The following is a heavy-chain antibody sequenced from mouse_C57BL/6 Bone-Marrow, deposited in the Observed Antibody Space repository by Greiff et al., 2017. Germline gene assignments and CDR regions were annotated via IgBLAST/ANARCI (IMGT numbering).Heavy chain of an antibody. J-gene: IGHJ2*01. CDR1: GYTFTDYE. Sequence: QVQLQQSGAELVRPGASVTLSCKASGYTFTDYEMHWVKQTPVHGLEWIGAIDPETGGTAYNQKFKGKAILTADKSSSTAYMELRSLTSEDSAVYYCTNYYGSSYPYYEDYWGQGTTLTVSS. V-gene: IGHV1-15*01. CDR3: TNYYGSSYPYYEDY. D-gene: IGHD1-1*01. CDR2: IDPETGGT.